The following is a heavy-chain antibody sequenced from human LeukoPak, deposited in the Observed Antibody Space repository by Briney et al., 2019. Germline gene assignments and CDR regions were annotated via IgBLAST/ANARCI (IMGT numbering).Heavy chain of an antibody. CDR2: INHSGST. CDR3: ARDYRGWYYFDY. V-gene: IGHV4-34*01. Sequence: SETLSLTCAVYGGSFSGYYWSWIRQPPGKGLEWIGEINHSGSTNYNPSLKSRVTISLDTSKNQFSLKLSSVTAADTAVYYCARDYRGWYYFDYWGQGTQVTVSS. CDR1: GGSFSGYY. D-gene: IGHD6-19*01. J-gene: IGHJ4*02.